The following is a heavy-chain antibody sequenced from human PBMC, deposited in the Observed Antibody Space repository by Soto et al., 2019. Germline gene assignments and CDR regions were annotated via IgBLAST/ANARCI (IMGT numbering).Heavy chain of an antibody. D-gene: IGHD4-17*01. J-gene: IGHJ4*02. Sequence: EVQLVESGGGLVQPGGSLRLSCAASGFTFSRYSMNWVRQAPGKGLEWVSHISRGTTGMYYADSVKGRFTISRDDGANALYLQMNSLRDEDTAVYYCARDQDYAFDYWGQGTLVSVSS. V-gene: IGHV3-48*02. CDR1: GFTFSRYS. CDR2: ISRGTTGM. CDR3: ARDQDYAFDY.